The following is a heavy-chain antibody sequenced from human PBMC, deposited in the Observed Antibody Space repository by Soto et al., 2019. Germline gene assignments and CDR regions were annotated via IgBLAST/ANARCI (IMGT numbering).Heavy chain of an antibody. D-gene: IGHD2-15*01. J-gene: IGHJ4*02. Sequence: QVQLAQSGAEMTKPGSSVKVSCRASGGSFSDFAFSWVRQAPGQGLEWMGGIIPMFAATKYAQRLQDRVTITADESTNTVYLALNSLTSEDTAIYYCARGALVAVPAALSSYHDYTNYRFDSWGQGTLVTVSS. CDR2: IIPMFAAT. V-gene: IGHV1-69*01. CDR3: ARGALVAVPAALSSYHDYTNYRFDS. CDR1: GGSFSDFA.